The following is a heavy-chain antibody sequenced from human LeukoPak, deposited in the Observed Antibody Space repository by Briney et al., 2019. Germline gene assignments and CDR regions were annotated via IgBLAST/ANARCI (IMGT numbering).Heavy chain of an antibody. V-gene: IGHV4-30-4*01. CDR2: IYYSGSP. CDR3: DRGPRVIRGTARNWFDP. CDR1: VGSISSGDYY. Sequence: SETLSLTCTVSVGSISSGDYYWSWIRQPPGKGLEWIGYIYYSGSPYYNPSLKSRVTISVDTSKNQFSLKLSSVTAADAAVYYCDRGPRVIRGTARNWFDPWGQGTLVTVSS. D-gene: IGHD2-21*01. J-gene: IGHJ5*02.